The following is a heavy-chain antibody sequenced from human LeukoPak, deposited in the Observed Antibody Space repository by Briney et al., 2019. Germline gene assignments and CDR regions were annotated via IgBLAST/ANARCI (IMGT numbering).Heavy chain of an antibody. Sequence: SETLSLTCTVSGGSISSCGYYWSWIRPHPGKGLEWIGYIYYSGSTYYNPSLKSRVTISVDTSKNQFSLKLSSVTAADTAVYYCARDTEATGLFDPWGQGTLVTVSS. CDR3: ARDTEATGLFDP. V-gene: IGHV4-31*03. CDR1: GGSISSCGYY. D-gene: IGHD1-14*01. CDR2: IYYSGST. J-gene: IGHJ5*02.